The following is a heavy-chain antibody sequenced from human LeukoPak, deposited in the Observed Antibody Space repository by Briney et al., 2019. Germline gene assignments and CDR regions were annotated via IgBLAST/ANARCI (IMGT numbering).Heavy chain of an antibody. CDR1: GGAFSSYA. CDR3: ARARLLWFGEQCYLDV. D-gene: IGHD3-10*01. V-gene: IGHV1-69*06. CDR2: IIPIFGTA. J-gene: IGHJ6*03. Sequence: ASVKVSCKASGGAFSSYAISWVRQAPGQGLEWMGRIIPIFGTANHAQKFQGRVTITADKSTSTAYMELSSLRSEDTAVYYCARARLLWFGEQCYLDVWGKGTTVTVSS.